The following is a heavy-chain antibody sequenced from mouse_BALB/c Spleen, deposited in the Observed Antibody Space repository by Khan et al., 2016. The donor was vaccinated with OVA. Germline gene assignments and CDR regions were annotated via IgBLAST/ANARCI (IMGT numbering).Heavy chain of an antibody. V-gene: IGHV3-2*02. D-gene: IGHD1-1*01. CDR2: ISYSGNT. CDR1: GYSITSDYA. CDR3: ARIYGGDFDY. Sequence: VQLKESGPGLVKPSQSLSLTCTVTGYSITSDYAWSWIRQFPGNKLEWMGYISYSGNTKYNPSLKSRISITRDTSKNQFFLQLNSVTAEDTATYYCARIYGGDFDYWGQGTTLTVSS. J-gene: IGHJ2*01.